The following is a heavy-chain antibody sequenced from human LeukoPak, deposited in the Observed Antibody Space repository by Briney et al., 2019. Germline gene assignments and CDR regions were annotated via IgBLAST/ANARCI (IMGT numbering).Heavy chain of an antibody. CDR2: IYYTGST. CDR3: ARYGTFGEYDY. J-gene: IGHJ4*02. V-gene: IGHV4-59*08. D-gene: IGHD2/OR15-2a*01. Sequence: PSETLSLTCTVSGGSINSYYWSWIRQPPGEGLEWIGFIYYTGSTSYNPSLKSRVTISVDTSKNQFSLKLSFVTAADTAAYYCARYGTFGEYDYWGQGTLVTVSS. CDR1: GGSINSYY.